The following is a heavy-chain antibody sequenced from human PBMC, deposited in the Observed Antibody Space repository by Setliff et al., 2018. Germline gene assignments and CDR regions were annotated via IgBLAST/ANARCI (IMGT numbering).Heavy chain of an antibody. CDR2: FRGSGGTT. CDR1: GFTFTNYA. V-gene: IGHV3-23*01. Sequence: PGGSLRLSCAASGFTFTNYAMTWVRQAPGKGLEWVSGFRGSGGTTYYADSVKGRFTISRDNSKNTLYLQMNSLRAEDTAMYYCAKDDLGFAAAGTNVVFNYWGQGTLVTVSS. J-gene: IGHJ4*02. D-gene: IGHD6-13*01. CDR3: AKDDLGFAAAGTNVVFNY.